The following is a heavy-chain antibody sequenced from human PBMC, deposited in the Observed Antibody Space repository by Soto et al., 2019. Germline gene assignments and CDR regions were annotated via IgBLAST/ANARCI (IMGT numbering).Heavy chain of an antibody. CDR3: ARAGVATIYPGNNWFDP. Sequence: LSLTCAVSGGSISSSNWWSWVRQPPGKGLEWIGEIYHSGSTNYNPSLKGRVTISVDKSKNQFSLKLSSVTAADTAMYYCARAGVATIYPGNNWFDPWGQGTLVTVSS. J-gene: IGHJ5*02. CDR1: GGSISSSNW. D-gene: IGHD5-12*01. V-gene: IGHV4-4*02. CDR2: IYHSGST.